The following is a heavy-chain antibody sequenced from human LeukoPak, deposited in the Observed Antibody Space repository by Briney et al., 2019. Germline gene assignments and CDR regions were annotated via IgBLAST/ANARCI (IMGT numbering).Heavy chain of an antibody. D-gene: IGHD2-21*01. CDR1: GFTFGSYG. CDR3: AKEAGRLPWEDYYYYMDV. J-gene: IGHJ6*03. Sequence: GGSLRLSCAASGFTFGSYGMHWVRQAPGKGLEWVAFIRYDGSNKYYADSVKGRFTISRDNSKNTLYLQMNSLRAEDTAVYYCAKEAGRLPWEDYYYYMDVWGKGTTVTVSS. CDR2: IRYDGSNK. V-gene: IGHV3-30*02.